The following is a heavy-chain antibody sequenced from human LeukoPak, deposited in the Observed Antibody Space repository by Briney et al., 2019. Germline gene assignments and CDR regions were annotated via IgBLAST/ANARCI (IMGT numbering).Heavy chain of an antibody. CDR1: GFTFSSYA. V-gene: IGHV3-30-3*01. CDR3: ARDHSRYSSSWYEGYYFDY. CDR2: ISYDGSNK. Sequence: GGSLRLSCAASGFTFSSYAMHWVRQAPGKGLEWVAVISYDGSNKYYADSVKGRFTISRDNSKNTLYLQMNSLRAEDTAVYYCARDHSRYSSSWYEGYYFDYWGQGTLVTVSS. J-gene: IGHJ4*02. D-gene: IGHD6-13*01.